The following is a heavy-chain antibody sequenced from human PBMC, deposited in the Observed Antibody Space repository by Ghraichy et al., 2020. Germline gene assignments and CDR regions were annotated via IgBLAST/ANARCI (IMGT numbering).Heavy chain of an antibody. J-gene: IGHJ4*02. Sequence: GESLNISCAASGFTFSSYEMNWVRQAPGKGLEWVSYISGSGRSIYYADSVKGRFTISRDNAKNSLYLQMNSLRVEDTAVDYCARDLTVTTPFDYWGQGSLVTVSS. CDR3: ARDLTVTTPFDY. V-gene: IGHV3-48*03. CDR2: ISGSGRSI. D-gene: IGHD4-17*01. CDR1: GFTFSSYE.